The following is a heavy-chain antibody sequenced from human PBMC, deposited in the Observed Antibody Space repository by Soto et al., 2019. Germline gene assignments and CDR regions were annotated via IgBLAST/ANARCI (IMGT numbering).Heavy chain of an antibody. CDR3: ARQYERAYQLLPTGLFDP. D-gene: IGHD2-2*01. Sequence: GSLRLSCVASGFTFSSYGMHWVRQAPGKGLEWVAVISYDGSNKYYVDSVKGQVTISADKSISTAYLQWSSLKASDTAMYYCARQYERAYQLLPTGLFDPWGQGTLVTVSS. CDR1: GFTFSSYG. J-gene: IGHJ5*02. CDR2: ISYDGSNK. V-gene: IGHV3-30*03.